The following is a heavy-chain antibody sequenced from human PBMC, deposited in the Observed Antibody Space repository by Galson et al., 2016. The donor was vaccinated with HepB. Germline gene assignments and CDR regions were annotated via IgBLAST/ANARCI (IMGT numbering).Heavy chain of an antibody. V-gene: IGHV3-30*18. CDR1: GYSFTGYF. CDR3: AKDPYAVVSRPEYFQH. Sequence: SCKASGYSFTGYFLNWVRQAPGKGLEWVAVISHDGNNKFYADSVKGRFTISRDNSKNTLFLQLNSLRAEDTAVYYCAKDPYAVVSRPEYFQHWGQGTLVTVSS. D-gene: IGHD2-2*01. CDR2: ISHDGNNK. J-gene: IGHJ1*01.